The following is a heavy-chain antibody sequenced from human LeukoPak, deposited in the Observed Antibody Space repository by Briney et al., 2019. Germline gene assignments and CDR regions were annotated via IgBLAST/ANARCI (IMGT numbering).Heavy chain of an antibody. J-gene: IGHJ4*02. V-gene: IGHV5-51*01. Sequence: GKSLKISCKGSGYSFTSYWIGWVRQMPGKGLEWMGIIYPGDSDTRYSPSFQGQVTISADKSISTAYLQWSSLKASDTAMYYCARQQGDLLTAFYCWGQRTPVTAAS. CDR2: IYPGDSDT. CDR3: ARQQGDLLTAFYC. D-gene: IGHD3-10*01. CDR1: GYSFTSYW.